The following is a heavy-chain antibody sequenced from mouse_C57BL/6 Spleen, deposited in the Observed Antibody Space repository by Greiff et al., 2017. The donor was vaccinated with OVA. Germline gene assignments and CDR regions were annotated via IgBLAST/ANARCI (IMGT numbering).Heavy chain of an antibody. CDR3: ARDHDGCFDY. V-gene: IGHV5-4*01. J-gene: IGHJ2*01. Sequence: VQLVESGGGLVKPGGSLKLSCAASGFTFSSYAMSWVRQTPEKRLEWVATISDGGSYTYYPDNVKGRFTISRDNAKNNLYLQMSHLKSEDTAMYYCARDHDGCFDYWGQGTTLTVSS. D-gene: IGHD2-3*01. CDR1: GFTFSSYA. CDR2: ISDGGSYT.